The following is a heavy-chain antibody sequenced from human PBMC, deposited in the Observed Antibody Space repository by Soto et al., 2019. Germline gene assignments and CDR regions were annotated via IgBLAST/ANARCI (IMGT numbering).Heavy chain of an antibody. CDR3: ASVGGYRGYDVGDY. J-gene: IGHJ4*02. D-gene: IGHD5-12*01. CDR2: ICYGGRT. Sequence: QVQLQESGPGLVKPSQTLSLTCTVSGGSITRGGYCWRWIRQSPGKSIECIGYICYGGRTYYNPSRRSRITISTETSEVQFSLNLGSVTATEKAVYYCASVGGYRGYDVGDYWGQGTLVTVSS. V-gene: IGHV4-31*03. CDR1: GGSITRGGYC.